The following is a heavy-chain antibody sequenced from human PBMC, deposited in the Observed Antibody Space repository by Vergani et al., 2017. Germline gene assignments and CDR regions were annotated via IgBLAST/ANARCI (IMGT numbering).Heavy chain of an antibody. V-gene: IGHV3-48*01. D-gene: IGHD2-15*01. CDR2: ISSSSSTI. CDR1: GFTFSSYS. J-gene: IGHJ6*02. Sequence: EVQLVESGGGLVQPGGSLRLSCAASGFTFSSYSMNWVRQAPGKGLEWVSYISSSSSTIYYADSVKGRFTISRDNAKNSLYLQMNSLRAEDTAVYYCARDYCSGGSCYAKFGYYYYGMDVWGQGTTVTVSS. CDR3: ARDYCSGGSCYAKFGYYYYGMDV.